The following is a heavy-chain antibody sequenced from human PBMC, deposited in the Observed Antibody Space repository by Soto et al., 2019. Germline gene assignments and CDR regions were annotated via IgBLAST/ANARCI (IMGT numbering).Heavy chain of an antibody. CDR2: IWFDGSNK. V-gene: IGHV3-33*01. Sequence: QVQLVESGGGVVQPGRSLRLSCAASGFTFSSYGMHWVRQAPGKGLEWVAVIWFDGSNKFYADSVKGRFTISSDNSQNTVSLQMNSLRDEDSAAYYCATTGPYWGQGTLVTVSS. CDR3: ATTGPY. CDR1: GFTFSSYG. J-gene: IGHJ4*02.